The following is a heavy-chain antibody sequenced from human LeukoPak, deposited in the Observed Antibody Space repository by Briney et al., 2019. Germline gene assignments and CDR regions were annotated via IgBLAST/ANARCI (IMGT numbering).Heavy chain of an antibody. V-gene: IGHV1-2*02. CDR1: GYTFTGYY. Sequence: GASVKVSCKASGYTFTGYYMHWVRQAPGQGLEWMGWTNPNSGDTNCAQKFQGRVTMTRDTSITTAYMELSSLRSDDTAVYYCARDRRLLVANAFDIWGQGTMVTVSS. J-gene: IGHJ3*02. CDR2: TNPNSGDT. D-gene: IGHD2-8*01. CDR3: ARDRRLLVANAFDI.